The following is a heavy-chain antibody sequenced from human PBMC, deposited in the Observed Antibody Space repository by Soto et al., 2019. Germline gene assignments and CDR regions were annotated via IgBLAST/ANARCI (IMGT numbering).Heavy chain of an antibody. J-gene: IGHJ6*02. Sequence: PGGSLRLSCAASGFTFSSYWMHWVRQAPGKGLVWVSRINSDGSSTSYADSVKGRFTISRDNAKNTLYLQMNSLRAEDTAVYYCASGWNYDFCSGSVKDVWGQGTTVTVSS. V-gene: IGHV3-74*01. CDR2: INSDGSST. D-gene: IGHD3-3*01. CDR1: GFTFSSYW. CDR3: ASGWNYDFCSGSVKDV.